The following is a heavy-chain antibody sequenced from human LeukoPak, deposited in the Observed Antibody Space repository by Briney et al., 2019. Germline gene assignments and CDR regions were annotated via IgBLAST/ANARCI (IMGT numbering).Heavy chain of an antibody. V-gene: IGHV3-13*01. CDR3: ARAPAAAYYYYGMDV. CDR2: IGTAGDT. CDR1: GFTFSSYD. D-gene: IGHD6-13*01. Sequence: GGSLRLSCAASGFTFSSYDMHWVRQATGKGLEWVSAIGTAGDTYYPGSVKGRFTTSRENAKNSLYLQMNSLRAGDTAVYYCARAPAAAYYYYGMDVWGQGTTVTVSS. J-gene: IGHJ6*02.